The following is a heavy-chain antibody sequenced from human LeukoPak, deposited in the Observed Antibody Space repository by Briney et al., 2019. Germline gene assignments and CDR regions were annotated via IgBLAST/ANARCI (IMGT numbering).Heavy chain of an antibody. V-gene: IGHV3-30*18. Sequence: PGGSLRLSCAASGFTFSSYGMHWVRQAPGKGLEWVAVISHDGSNQYYADSVKGRFTISRDNSKNTLYLQMNSLRAEDTAVYYCAKDKGGGYGNDGFDIWGRGTMVTVSS. CDR1: GFTFSSYG. D-gene: IGHD3-16*01. CDR3: AKDKGGGYGNDGFDI. CDR2: ISHDGSNQ. J-gene: IGHJ3*02.